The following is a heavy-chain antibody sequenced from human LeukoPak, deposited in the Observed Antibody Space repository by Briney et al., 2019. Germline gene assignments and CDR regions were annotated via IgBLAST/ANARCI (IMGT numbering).Heavy chain of an antibody. CDR3: ARDNYYSIDY. D-gene: IGHD1-26*01. Sequence: GGSLRLSCAASGFTFSSYWMTWVRQAPGKGLEWVATIKHDGSEDYYVDSVKGRFTISRDNAENSLYLQMNSLRAEDTAVYYCARDNYYSIDYWGQGTLVTVSS. V-gene: IGHV3-7*01. CDR2: IKHDGSED. J-gene: IGHJ4*02. CDR1: GFTFSSYW.